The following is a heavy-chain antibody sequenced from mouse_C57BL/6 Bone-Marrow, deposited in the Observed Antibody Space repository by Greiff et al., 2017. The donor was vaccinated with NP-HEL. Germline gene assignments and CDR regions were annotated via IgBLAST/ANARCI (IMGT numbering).Heavy chain of an antibody. V-gene: IGHV1-26*01. CDR1: GYTFTDYY. D-gene: IGHD3-2*02. Sequence: EVQLQQSGPELVKPGASVKISCKASGYTFTDYYMNWVKQSHGKSLEWIGDINPNNGGTSYNQKFKGKATLTVDKSSSTAYMELRSLTSEDSAGYYCASPSGGAWFAYWGQGTLVTVSA. CDR3: ASPSGGAWFAY. CDR2: INPNNGGT. J-gene: IGHJ3*01.